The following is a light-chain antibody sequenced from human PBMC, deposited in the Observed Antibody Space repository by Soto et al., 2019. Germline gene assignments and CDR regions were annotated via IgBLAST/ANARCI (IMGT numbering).Light chain of an antibody. J-gene: IGKJ3*01. CDR3: QLYGSSPFT. Sequence: EIVLTQSPGTLSLSPGERATLSCRASQSVSSNFLAWYQQKPGQAPRLLIYGASNRATGIPDRFSGSGSGTDFTLTISRLEPEDFAVYYCQLYGSSPFTFGPGTKVDIK. V-gene: IGKV3-20*01. CDR2: GAS. CDR1: QSVSSNF.